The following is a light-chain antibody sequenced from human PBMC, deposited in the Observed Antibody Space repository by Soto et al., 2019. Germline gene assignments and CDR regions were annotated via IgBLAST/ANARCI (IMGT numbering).Light chain of an antibody. CDR3: GTGEDSYV. J-gene: IGLJ1*01. CDR1: SSDVENYKL. V-gene: IGLV2-23*02. Sequence: QSVLNQPASVSGSPGQSVTISCTATSSDVENYKLVSWYQQHPGKAPKLIIYEVTKRPSGVSNRFSGSKSANTASLTISGLQPEAEAIYYCGTGEDSYVSESGTKAT. CDR2: EVT.